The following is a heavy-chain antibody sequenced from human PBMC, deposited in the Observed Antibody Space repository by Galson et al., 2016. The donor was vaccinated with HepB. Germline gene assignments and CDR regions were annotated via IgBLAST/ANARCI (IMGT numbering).Heavy chain of an antibody. J-gene: IGHJ5*02. CDR2: IYHSGST. V-gene: IGHV4-4*02. CDR3: ARDNGGYCSGINCYSGVWFDP. CDR1: GGSITSSNW. D-gene: IGHD2-2*02. Sequence: SETLSLTCGVSGGSITSSNWWSWVRQPPGKGLEWIGEIYHSGSTNYNPSPKSRVTISVDKSKNHFPLKLSSVTAADTAVYYCARDNGGYCSGINCYSGVWFDPWGQGTLVTVSS.